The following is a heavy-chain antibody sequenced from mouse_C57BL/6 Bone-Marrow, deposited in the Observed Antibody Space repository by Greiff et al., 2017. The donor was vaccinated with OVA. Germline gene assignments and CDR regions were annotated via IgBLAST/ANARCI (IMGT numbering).Heavy chain of an antibody. D-gene: IGHD2-3*01. CDR1: GFTFSSYT. CDR2: ISGGGGNT. Sequence: DVKLVESGGGLVKPGGSLKLSCAASGFTFSSYTMSWVRQTPEKRLEWVATISGGGGNTYYPDSVKGRFTISRDNAKNTLYLQMSSLRSEDTALYYCARRRWLPNAMDYWGQGTSVTVSS. V-gene: IGHV5-9*01. J-gene: IGHJ4*01. CDR3: ARRRWLPNAMDY.